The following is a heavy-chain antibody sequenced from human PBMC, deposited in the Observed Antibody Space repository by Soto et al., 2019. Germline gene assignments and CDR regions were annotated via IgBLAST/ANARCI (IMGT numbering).Heavy chain of an antibody. Sequence: QVQLVQSGAEVKKPGASVRVSCKASGYTFTSYGISWVRQAPGQGLEWMAWISAYNGNTNYAQKLQGRLTMTTDTSTSTAYMELRSLRSDDTAVYFCARGTPITSSVAGGALDYWGQGTLVTVSS. J-gene: IGHJ4*02. V-gene: IGHV1-18*01. CDR1: GYTFTSYG. CDR2: ISAYNGNT. D-gene: IGHD6-19*01. CDR3: ARGTPITSSVAGGALDY.